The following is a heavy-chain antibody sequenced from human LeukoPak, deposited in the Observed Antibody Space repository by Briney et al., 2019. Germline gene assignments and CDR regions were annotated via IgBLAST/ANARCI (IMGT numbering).Heavy chain of an antibody. V-gene: IGHV3-23*01. CDR3: AKALRYCSGGSCFRWFDP. J-gene: IGHJ5*02. CDR2: ISGSGGST. Sequence: PGGSLRLSCAASGFTFSSYAMSWVRQAPGKGLEWVSAISGSGGSTYYADSVKGRFTISRDNSKNTLYLQMNSLRAEDTAVYYCAKALRYCSGGSCFRWFDPWGQGTLVTVSS. CDR1: GFTFSSYA. D-gene: IGHD2-15*01.